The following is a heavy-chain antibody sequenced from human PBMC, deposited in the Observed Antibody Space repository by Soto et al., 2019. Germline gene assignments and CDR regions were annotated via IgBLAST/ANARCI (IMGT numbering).Heavy chain of an antibody. V-gene: IGHV4-30-4*01. J-gene: IGHJ6*02. D-gene: IGHD4-4*01. CDR3: ASHKESDYSISADYYYYGMDV. CDR1: GGSISSGDYY. Sequence: PSETLSLTCTVSGGSISSGDYYWSWIRQPPGKGLEWIGYIYYSGSTYYNPSLKSRVTISVDTSKNQFSLKLSSVTAADTAVYYCASHKESDYSISADYYYYGMDVWGQGTTVTVSS. CDR2: IYYSGST.